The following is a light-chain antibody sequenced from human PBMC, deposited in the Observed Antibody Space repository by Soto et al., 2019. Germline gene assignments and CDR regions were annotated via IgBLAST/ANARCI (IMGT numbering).Light chain of an antibody. CDR1: QSISNS. V-gene: IGKV1-5*03. CDR2: KES. CDR3: QHYNSYSEA. Sequence: DIQMTQSPSTLSASVGDRVTITCRASQSISNSLAWYQQKPGKAPKLLIYKESTLKSGVPSRFSGSGSGTELNLTISSLQPDDFATYYCQHYNSYSEACGQGTKVDIK. J-gene: IGKJ1*01.